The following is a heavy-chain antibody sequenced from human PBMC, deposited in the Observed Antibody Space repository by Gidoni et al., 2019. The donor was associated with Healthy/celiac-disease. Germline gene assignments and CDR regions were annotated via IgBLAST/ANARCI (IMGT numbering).Heavy chain of an antibody. CDR2: IYYSGST. J-gene: IGHJ6*02. CDR1: AGSIRSRRYY. Sequence: QLQLHESGPGLVKPSETLYLTCTVPAGSIRSRRYYSGWIRKHPGKGLEWMGSIYYSGSTYYNPAIKSRVTISVDTSKNQFALKLSSVTAADTAVYYCARRIRQAVAGSGYYYYGMDVWGQGTTVTVSS. V-gene: IGHV4-39*01. D-gene: IGHD6-19*01. CDR3: ARRIRQAVAGSGYYYYGMDV.